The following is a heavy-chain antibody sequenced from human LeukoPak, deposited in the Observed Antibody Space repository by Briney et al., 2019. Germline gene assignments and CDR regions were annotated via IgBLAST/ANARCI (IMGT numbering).Heavy chain of an antibody. CDR2: IYYSGST. Sequence: PSETLSLTCTVSGGSISSYYRSWIRQPPGKGLEWIGYIYYSGSTNYNPSLKSRVTISVDTSKNQFSLKLSSVTAADTAVYYCARVRDTAMAEAPFDYWGQGTLVTVSS. V-gene: IGHV4-59*13. CDR1: GGSISSYY. CDR3: ARVRDTAMAEAPFDY. D-gene: IGHD5-18*01. J-gene: IGHJ4*02.